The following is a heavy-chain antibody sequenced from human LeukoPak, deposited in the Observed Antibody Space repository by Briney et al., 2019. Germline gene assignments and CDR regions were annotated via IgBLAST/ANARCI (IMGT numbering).Heavy chain of an antibody. D-gene: IGHD6-13*01. Sequence: GASLKISFKGSGYSFTSYWIGWVRQMPGKGLEWMGIIYPGDSDTRYSPSFQGQVTISADKSISTAYLQWSSLKASDTAMYYCARGEAQQLVLFDYWGQGTLVTVSS. V-gene: IGHV5-51*01. CDR3: ARGEAQQLVLFDY. CDR2: IYPGDSDT. CDR1: GYSFTSYW. J-gene: IGHJ4*02.